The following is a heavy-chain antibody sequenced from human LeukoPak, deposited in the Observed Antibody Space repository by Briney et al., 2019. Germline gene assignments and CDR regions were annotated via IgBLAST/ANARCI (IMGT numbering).Heavy chain of an antibody. CDR1: GFTVSHNY. V-gene: IGHV3-33*08. CDR3: ARCGTSCYYGMDV. CDR2: IWYDGSNK. D-gene: IGHD2-2*01. J-gene: IGHJ6*02. Sequence: PGGSLRLSCAASGFTVSHNYMTWVRQAPGKGLEWVAVIWYDGSNKYYADSVKGRFTISRDNSKNTLYLQMNSLRAEDTAVYYCARCGTSCYYGMDVWGQGTTVTVSS.